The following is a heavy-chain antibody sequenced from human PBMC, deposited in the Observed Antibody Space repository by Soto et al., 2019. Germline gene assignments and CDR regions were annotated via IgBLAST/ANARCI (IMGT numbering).Heavy chain of an antibody. Sequence: KVSCKASGGTFSSYAISWVRQAPGQGLEWMGGIIPIFGTANYAQKFQGRVTITADESTSTAYMELSSLRSEDTAVYYCARSLASDSSGLWALWGQGTLVPSPQ. CDR3: ARSLASDSSGLWAL. V-gene: IGHV1-69*01. CDR2: IIPIFGTA. CDR1: GGTFSSYA. J-gene: IGHJ4*02. D-gene: IGHD3-22*01.